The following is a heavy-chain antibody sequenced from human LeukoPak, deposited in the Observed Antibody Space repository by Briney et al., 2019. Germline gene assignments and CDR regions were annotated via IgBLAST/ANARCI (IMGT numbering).Heavy chain of an antibody. Sequence: SETLSLTCAVYGGSFSGYYWSWIRQPPGKGLEWIGEINHSGSTNYNPSLKSRVTISVDTSKNQFSLKLSSVTAADTAVYYCARDLSYYGSGSSKFDYWGQGTLVTVSS. D-gene: IGHD3-10*01. J-gene: IGHJ4*02. CDR3: ARDLSYYGSGSSKFDY. CDR1: GGSFSGYY. V-gene: IGHV4-34*01. CDR2: INHSGST.